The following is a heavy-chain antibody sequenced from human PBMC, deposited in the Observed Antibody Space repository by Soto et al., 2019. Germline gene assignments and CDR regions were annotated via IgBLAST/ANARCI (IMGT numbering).Heavy chain of an antibody. D-gene: IGHD6-13*01. V-gene: IGHV4-59*08. J-gene: IGHJ6*02. CDR1: GGSISSYY. CDR3: ARQLKGSSSWYSYYGMDV. CDR2: IYHSGSS. Sequence: SETLSLTCTVSGGSISSYYWSWIRQPPGKGLEWIGYIYHSGSSNYNPSLKSRVTILLDTSKNQFSLKLSSVTAADTAVYYCARQLKGSSSWYSYYGMDVWGQGTTVTVSS.